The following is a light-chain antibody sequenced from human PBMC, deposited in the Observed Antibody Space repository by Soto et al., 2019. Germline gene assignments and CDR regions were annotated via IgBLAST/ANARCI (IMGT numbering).Light chain of an antibody. Sequence: EIVLTQSPDTLSLPPGERATLSCRASEGVTSSHLAWYQQKRGQAPRLLIYGASSRATGIPDRFSGSGSGTDFTLTISRLEPEDFAVYYWQQYGSSQWTFGQGTKVDIK. CDR3: QQYGSSQWT. CDR1: EGVTSSH. J-gene: IGKJ1*01. V-gene: IGKV3-20*01. CDR2: GAS.